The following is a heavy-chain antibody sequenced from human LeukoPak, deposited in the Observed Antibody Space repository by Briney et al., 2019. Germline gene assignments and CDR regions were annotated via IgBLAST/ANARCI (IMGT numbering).Heavy chain of an antibody. CDR2: IYYSGST. CDR1: GGSISSSSYY. J-gene: IGHJ4*02. D-gene: IGHD4-23*01. Sequence: SETLSLTCTVSGGSISSSSYYWGWIRQPPGKGLEWIGSIYYSGSTYYNPSLKSRVTISVDTSKNQFSLKLSSVTAADTAVYYCAREKNGNEPFDYWGQGTLVTVSS. CDR3: AREKNGNEPFDY. V-gene: IGHV4-39*02.